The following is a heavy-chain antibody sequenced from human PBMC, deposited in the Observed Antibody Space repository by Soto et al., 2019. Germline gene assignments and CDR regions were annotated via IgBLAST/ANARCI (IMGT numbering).Heavy chain of an antibody. Sequence: GGSLRLSCAASGFSFIDYAINWVRQVPGRGLEYVAGIGGRGGNAFYADSMKGRFSISRDNSKNTVYLHMHNLRVDDSAMYYCAKARHSGDFAGSYDSWGQGTLVTVSS. D-gene: IGHD2-21*02. J-gene: IGHJ5*02. CDR3: AKARHSGDFAGSYDS. CDR2: IGGRGGNA. CDR1: GFSFIDYA. V-gene: IGHV3-23*01.